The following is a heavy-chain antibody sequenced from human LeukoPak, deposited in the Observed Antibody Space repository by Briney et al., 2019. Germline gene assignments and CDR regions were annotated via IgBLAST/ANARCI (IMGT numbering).Heavy chain of an antibody. J-gene: IGHJ4*02. CDR1: GFTFTRYW. Sequence: GESLQISCQCSGFTFTRYWIGWVRQPPGQGLEWMGIIYPGDSDTRYSPSFEGQVTISADKSVSTAHLQWSSLKASHAAMYYCARQITASETKIDSWGQGTLVTVSS. D-gene: IGHD5-24*01. CDR3: ARQITASETKIDS. CDR2: IYPGDSDT. V-gene: IGHV5-51*01.